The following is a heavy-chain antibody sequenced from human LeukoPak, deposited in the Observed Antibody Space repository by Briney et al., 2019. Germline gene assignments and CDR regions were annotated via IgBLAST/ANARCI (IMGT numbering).Heavy chain of an antibody. CDR2: IYSGGST. CDR3: ARGELELLAGDY. CDR1: GFTVSSNY. D-gene: IGHD1-7*01. J-gene: IGHJ4*02. V-gene: IGHV3-53*01. Sequence: GGSLRLSCAASGFTVSSNYMSWVRQAPGKGLEWVSVIYSGGSTYYADSVRGRFTISRDNSKNTLYLQMNSLRAEDTAVYYCARGELELLAGDYWGQGTLVTVSS.